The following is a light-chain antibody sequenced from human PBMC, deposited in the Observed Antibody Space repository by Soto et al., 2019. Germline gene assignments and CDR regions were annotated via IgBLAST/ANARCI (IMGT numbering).Light chain of an antibody. J-gene: IGLJ3*02. CDR3: GTWDSSLSVWL. Sequence: QSVLTQPPSVSAAPGQKVTISCSGSSSNIGNNYVSWYQQLPGTAPKLLIYDNSMRPSRIPDRFSGSKSGTSATLGITGLQTGDEADYYCGTWDSSLSVWLFGGGTKLTVL. CDR2: DNS. V-gene: IGLV1-51*01. CDR1: SSNIGNNY.